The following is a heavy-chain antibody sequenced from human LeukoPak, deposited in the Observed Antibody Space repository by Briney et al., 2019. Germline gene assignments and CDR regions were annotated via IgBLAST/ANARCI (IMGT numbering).Heavy chain of an antibody. Sequence: GGSLRLSCEASGFNFSDFAMSWVRQAPGRGLEWVSLITGSGGDTYYRDSVKGRFTISRDNSKNTLYLQMNSLRAEDTAVYYCAKPSLTGTTPSHPDYWGQGTLVTVSS. V-gene: IGHV3-23*01. D-gene: IGHD1-7*01. CDR3: AKPSLTGTTPSHPDY. J-gene: IGHJ4*02. CDR1: GFNFSDFA. CDR2: ITGSGGDT.